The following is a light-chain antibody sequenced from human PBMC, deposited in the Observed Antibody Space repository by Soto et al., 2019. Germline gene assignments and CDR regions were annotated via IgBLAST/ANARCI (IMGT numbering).Light chain of an antibody. Sequence: EIVMTQSPATLSVSPGERATLSCRASQSVSSNLAWYQQKPGQAPTLLIYGASSRATGIPARFSGSGSGTEFTLTISSLQSEDLAIYYCQQYNDWPPKYTFGQGTKLEIK. CDR2: GAS. CDR3: QQYNDWPPKYT. V-gene: IGKV3-15*01. CDR1: QSVSSN. J-gene: IGKJ2*01.